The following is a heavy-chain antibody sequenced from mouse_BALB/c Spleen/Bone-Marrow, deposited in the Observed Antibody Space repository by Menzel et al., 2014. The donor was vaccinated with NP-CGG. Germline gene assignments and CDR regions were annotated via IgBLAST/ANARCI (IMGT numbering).Heavy chain of an antibody. D-gene: IGHD1-1*01. CDR3: ARRDGSTYYYAMDY. J-gene: IGHJ4*01. CDR1: GYAFSNYW. Sequence: VNVVESGAELVRPGSSVKISCKASGYAFSNYWMNWVKRKPGQGLEWIGQIYPGDGDTNYNGKFKGKATLTADKSSSTAYMQLSSLTSEDPAVYFCARRDGSTYYYAMDYWGQGTSVTVSS. CDR2: IYPGDGDT. V-gene: IGHV1-80*01.